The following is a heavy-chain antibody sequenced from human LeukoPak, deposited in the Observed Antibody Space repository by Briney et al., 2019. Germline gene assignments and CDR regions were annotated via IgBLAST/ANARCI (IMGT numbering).Heavy chain of an antibody. CDR3: AKDVFGKRYYFDY. J-gene: IGHJ4*02. D-gene: IGHD3-16*01. CDR2: IRYDGSNK. CDR1: GFTFSSYG. V-gene: IGHV3-30*02. Sequence: GGSLRLSCAASGFTFSSYGMHWVRQAPGKGLEWVAFIRYDGSNKYYADSVKGRFTISRDNSKNTLYLQMNSLRAEDTAVYYCAKDVFGKRYYFDYWGQGTLVTVSS.